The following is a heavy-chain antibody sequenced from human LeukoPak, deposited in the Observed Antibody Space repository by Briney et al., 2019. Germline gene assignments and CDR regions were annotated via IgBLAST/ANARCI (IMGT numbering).Heavy chain of an antibody. V-gene: IGHV1-24*01. D-gene: IGHD4-17*01. CDR3: ATDLRYGDYVQNC. CDR2: FDPEDGET. Sequence: ASAKVSCKVSGDTLTALSMHWVRQAPGKGLEWMGGFDPEDGETIYAQKFQGRVTMTEDTSTDTAYMKLGSLRSEDPPVYYGATDLRYGDYVQNCWGQGSLVTVSS. J-gene: IGHJ4*02. CDR1: GDTLTALS.